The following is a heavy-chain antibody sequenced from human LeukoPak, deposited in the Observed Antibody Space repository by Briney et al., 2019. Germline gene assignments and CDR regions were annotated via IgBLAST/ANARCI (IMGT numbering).Heavy chain of an antibody. J-gene: IGHJ5*02. V-gene: IGHV4-39*07. CDR3: ARAHSSSWGTGWFDP. CDR2: IYYSGST. D-gene: IGHD6-13*01. Sequence: SETLSLTCTVSGGSISSSSYYWGWIRQPPGKGLEGIGSIYYSGSTYYNPSLKSRVTISVDTSKNKFSLKLSSVTAADTAVYYCARAHSSSWGTGWFDPWGQGTLVTVSS. CDR1: GGSISSSSYY.